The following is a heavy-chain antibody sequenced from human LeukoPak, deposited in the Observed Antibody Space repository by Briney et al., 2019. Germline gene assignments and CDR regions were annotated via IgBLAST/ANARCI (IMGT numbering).Heavy chain of an antibody. J-gene: IGHJ4*02. D-gene: IGHD2-15*01. Sequence: GGSLRLSCAASGFSFSNAWMSWVRQAPGKGLEWVGRIKNKADGHTTDYVAPVKGRFIISRDDSKDTLYLQMNSLKSEDTAVYYCTRGPYCSAGTCYFIYWGQGILGTVSS. CDR2: IKNKADGHTT. V-gene: IGHV3-15*01. CDR3: TRGPYCSAGTCYFIY. CDR1: GFSFSNAW.